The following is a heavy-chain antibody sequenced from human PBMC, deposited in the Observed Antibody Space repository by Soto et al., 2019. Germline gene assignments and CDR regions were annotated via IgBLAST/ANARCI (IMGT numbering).Heavy chain of an antibody. CDR3: ARVPYYDILTGYPDAFDI. CDR2: ISFDGSEK. Sequence: GGSLRLSCAASGFTFHTYGIHWVRQAPGKGLEWVAVISFDGSEKYYVDSVKGRFTISRDNAKNSLYLQMNSLRAEDTAVYYCARVPYYDILTGYPDAFDIWGQGTMVTVSS. CDR1: GFTFHTYG. J-gene: IGHJ3*02. V-gene: IGHV3-30*03. D-gene: IGHD3-9*01.